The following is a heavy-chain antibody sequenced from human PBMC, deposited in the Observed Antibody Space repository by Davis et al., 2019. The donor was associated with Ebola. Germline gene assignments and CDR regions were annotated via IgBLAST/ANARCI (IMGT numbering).Heavy chain of an antibody. CDR3: ARMSPVGATVDF. D-gene: IGHD1-26*01. J-gene: IGHJ4*02. CDR1: GASISSSAYH. V-gene: IGHV4-39*01. CDR2: FYNGGST. Sequence: PSETLSLTCIVSGASISSSAYHWGWVRQAPGLGLEWIGNFYNGGSTYYNPSLGSRVSISVDTSKNQFSLKVVSVTATDTALYYCARMSPVGATVDFWGPGTLVTVSS.